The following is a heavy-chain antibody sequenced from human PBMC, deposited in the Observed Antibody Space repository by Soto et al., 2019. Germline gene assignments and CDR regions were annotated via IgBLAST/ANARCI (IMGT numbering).Heavy chain of an antibody. CDR1: GGSISSSSYY. CDR2: IYYSGST. D-gene: IGHD3-22*01. J-gene: IGHJ3*02. CDR3: ARDFPNPVYYYDSSGYLSRPGAFDI. V-gene: IGHV4-31*03. Sequence: TLSLTCTVSGGSISSSSYYWGWIRQHPGKGLEWIGYIYYSGSTYYNPSLKSRVTISVDTSKNQFSLKLSSVTAADTAVYYCARDFPNPVYYYDSSGYLSRPGAFDIWGQGTMVTVSS.